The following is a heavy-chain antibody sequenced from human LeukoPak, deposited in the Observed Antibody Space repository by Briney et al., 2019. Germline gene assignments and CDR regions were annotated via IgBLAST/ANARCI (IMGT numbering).Heavy chain of an antibody. J-gene: IGHJ5*02. CDR1: GFTFSSYE. Sequence: GGSLRLSCAASGFTFSSYEMNWVRHAPGKGLERVSHISSSGSSIFYADSVKGRFTISRDNAKNSLYLQMNSLRAEDTAMYYCARGYCSGGNCYPRDWFDPWGQGTLVTVSS. D-gene: IGHD2-15*01. CDR2: ISSSGSSI. V-gene: IGHV3-48*03. CDR3: ARGYCSGGNCYPRDWFDP.